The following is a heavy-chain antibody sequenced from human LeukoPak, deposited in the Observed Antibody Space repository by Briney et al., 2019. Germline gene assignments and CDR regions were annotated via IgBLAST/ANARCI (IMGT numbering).Heavy chain of an antibody. J-gene: IGHJ4*02. V-gene: IGHV3-30-3*01. Sequence: GGSLRLSCAASGFTFSSYAMHWVRQAPGKGLEWVAVISYDGSNKYYADSVKGRFTISRDNSKNTLYLQMNSLRAEDTAVYYCARGSPGIAVAGPRYWGQGTLVTVAS. CDR2: ISYDGSNK. CDR3: ARGSPGIAVAGPRY. D-gene: IGHD6-19*01. CDR1: GFTFSSYA.